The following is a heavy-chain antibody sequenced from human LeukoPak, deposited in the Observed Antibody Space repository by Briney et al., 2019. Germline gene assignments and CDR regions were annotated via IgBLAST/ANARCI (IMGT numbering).Heavy chain of an antibody. D-gene: IGHD2-21*02. Sequence: GGSLRLSCVVSGFIFSNYGMHWVRQAPGKALEWVAFIRYDGKTEHYADSVKGRLTVSRDTSRNTLYLQVNSLRVEDTAVYYCVRDGMVTEPINYWGQGTLVTVSS. V-gene: IGHV3-30*02. CDR2: IRYDGKTE. CDR1: GFIFSNYG. J-gene: IGHJ4*02. CDR3: VRDGMVTEPINY.